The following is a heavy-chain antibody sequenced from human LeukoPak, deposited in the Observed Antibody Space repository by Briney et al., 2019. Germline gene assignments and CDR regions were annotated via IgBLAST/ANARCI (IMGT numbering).Heavy chain of an antibody. CDR1: GFSFKAYT. CDR3: VRSAATVTLCDH. V-gene: IGHV3-30*04. CDR2: ISFDGRNE. J-gene: IGHJ4*02. D-gene: IGHD4-17*01. Sequence: PGRSLRLSCLASGFSFKAYTMHWVRQAPGKGPEWLAYISFDGRNELYTSSVKGRFTISRDNSKNTLYLQMNSLRAEDTALYYCVRSAATVTLCDHWGQGTLVIVSS.